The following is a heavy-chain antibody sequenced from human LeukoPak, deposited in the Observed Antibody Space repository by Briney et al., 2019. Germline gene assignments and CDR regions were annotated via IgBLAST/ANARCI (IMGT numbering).Heavy chain of an antibody. J-gene: IGHJ4*02. D-gene: IGHD6-13*01. V-gene: IGHV4-34*01. Sequence: PSETLSLTCAVYGGSFSGYYWSWIRQPPGKGLEWIGEINHSGSTNYNPSLKSRVTISVDTSKNQFSLKLSSVTAADTAVYYCARAPGRALTGYSNSWSPDWGQGTLVTVSS. CDR2: INHSGST. CDR1: GGSFSGYY. CDR3: ARAPGRALTGYSNSWSPD.